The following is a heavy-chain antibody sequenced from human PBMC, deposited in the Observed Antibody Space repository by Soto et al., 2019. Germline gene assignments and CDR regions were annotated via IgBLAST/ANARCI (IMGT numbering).Heavy chain of an antibody. Sequence: SVKVSCKTSGFIFTSSAVQWVRQARGQRLEWIGRIVVGSGNTDYAETFHERVTLTRDMVTSTAYMELSSLRFEDTAVYYCAADSSYDFWSGYWPNWGQGTLVTVSS. CDR3: AADSSYDFWSGYWPN. CDR2: IVVGSGNT. CDR1: GFIFTSSA. D-gene: IGHD3-3*01. J-gene: IGHJ4*02. V-gene: IGHV1-58*01.